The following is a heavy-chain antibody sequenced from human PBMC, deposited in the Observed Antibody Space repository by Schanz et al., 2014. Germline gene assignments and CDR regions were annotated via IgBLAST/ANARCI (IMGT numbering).Heavy chain of an antibody. CDR3: ARDGDFDY. Sequence: QVQLEESGGGVVQPGRSLRLSCAASGFTFSSYGMHWVRQAPGKGLEWVAIIWYDGSNKYYADSVKGRFTISRDNSKNTLFLQMSSLRAEDTAVYYCARDGDFDYWGQGTLXTVSS. J-gene: IGHJ4*02. V-gene: IGHV3-33*01. CDR2: IWYDGSNK. CDR1: GFTFSSYG.